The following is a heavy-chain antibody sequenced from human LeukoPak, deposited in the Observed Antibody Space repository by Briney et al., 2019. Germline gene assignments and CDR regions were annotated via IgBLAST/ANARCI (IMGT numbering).Heavy chain of an antibody. Sequence: GGSLRLSCSASGYSLNYHDINWVRQAPAKDVAWVPFISITGTSIHYAEAVNGRFTISRDNAKNSLDLQMNKLRGEDTAIYYSLTNEWVGGSLHVYWGQRILVTVSS. V-gene: IGHV3-48*03. CDR1: GYSLNYHD. CDR3: LTNEWVGGSLHVY. D-gene: IGHD3-10*01. CDR2: ISITGTSI. J-gene: IGHJ4*02.